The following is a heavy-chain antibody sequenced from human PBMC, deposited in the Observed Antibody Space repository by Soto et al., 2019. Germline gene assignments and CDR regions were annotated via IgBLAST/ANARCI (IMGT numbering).Heavy chain of an antibody. CDR1: GFTFTTFH. J-gene: IGHJ6*02. CDR2: ISASGDRT. V-gene: IGHV3-23*01. Sequence: EVQLLESGGGLVQPGGSRRLSCAASGFTFTTFHMKWVRLAPGRGLESVSSISASGDRTYYVDSVKGRFTISRDNSKNMLYLQMNSLRAEDTAVYYCGKILTTADYYWYGMDVWGQGAAVTVSS. D-gene: IGHD3-9*01. CDR3: GKILTTADYYWYGMDV.